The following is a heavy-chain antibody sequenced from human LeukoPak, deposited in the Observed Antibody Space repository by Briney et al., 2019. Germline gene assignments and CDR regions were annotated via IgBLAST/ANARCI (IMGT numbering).Heavy chain of an antibody. V-gene: IGHV3-30*19. CDR1: GFTFSSYG. D-gene: IGHD5-18*01. Sequence: PGGSLRLSCATSGFTFSSYGMHWVRQAPGKGLEWVAVISYDGSNKYYADSVKGRFTISRDNSKNTLYLQMNSLRAEDTAVYYCARGNTAMVNKVYYYYYMDVWGKGTTVTVSS. CDR3: ARGNTAMVNKVYYYYYMDV. J-gene: IGHJ6*03. CDR2: ISYDGSNK.